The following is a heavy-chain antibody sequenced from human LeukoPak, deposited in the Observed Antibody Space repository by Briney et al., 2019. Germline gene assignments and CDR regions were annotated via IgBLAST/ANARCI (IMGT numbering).Heavy chain of an antibody. D-gene: IGHD3-10*01. J-gene: IGHJ4*02. V-gene: IGHV3-53*01. CDR2: IYSGGST. Sequence: PGGSLRLSCAASGFTVSSNYMSWVRQAPGKGLEWVSVIYSGGSTDYTDSVKGRFTISRDNSKNTLYLQMNSLRVEDTAVYYCARDMGFGDLMGYWGQGTLVTVSS. CDR3: ARDMGFGDLMGY. CDR1: GFTVSSNY.